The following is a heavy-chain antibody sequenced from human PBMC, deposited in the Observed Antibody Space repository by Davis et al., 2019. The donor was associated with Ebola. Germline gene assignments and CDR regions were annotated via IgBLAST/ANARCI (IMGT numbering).Heavy chain of an antibody. V-gene: IGHV1-18*01. CDR1: GYTFTSYG. D-gene: IGHD5-12*01. CDR2: ISAYNGNT. J-gene: IGHJ3*02. Sequence: ASVKVSCKASGYTFTSYGISWVRQAPGQGLEWMGWISAYNGNTNYAQKLQGRVTMTTDTSTSTAYMELRSLRSDDTAVYYCARDNSGYDFGAFDIWGQGTMVTVSS. CDR3: ARDNSGYDFGAFDI.